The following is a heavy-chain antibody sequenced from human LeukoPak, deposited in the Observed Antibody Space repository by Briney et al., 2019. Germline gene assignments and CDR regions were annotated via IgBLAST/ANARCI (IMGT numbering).Heavy chain of an antibody. Sequence: PSQTLSLTCTVSGGSISSGDYYWSWIRQPPGKGLEWIAYMYYSGSTYYNPSLKSRVTMSADTSKNQLSLKLSSVTAADTAVYYCASWNGGVDKDAFDIWGQGTMVTVSS. CDR2: MYYSGST. D-gene: IGHD3-16*01. J-gene: IGHJ3*02. V-gene: IGHV4-30-4*01. CDR1: GGSISSGDYY. CDR3: ASWNGGVDKDAFDI.